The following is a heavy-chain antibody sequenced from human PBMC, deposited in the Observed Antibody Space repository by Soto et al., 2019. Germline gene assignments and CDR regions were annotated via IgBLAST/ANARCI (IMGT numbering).Heavy chain of an antibody. J-gene: IGHJ4*02. CDR1: GGSISSYY. CDR3: ARDSSERRYSSSYGDY. Sequence: SETLSLTCTVSGGSISSYYWSWIRQPPGKGLEWIGYIYYSGSANYNPSLKSRVTISVDTSKNQFSLKLSSATAADTAAYYCARDSSERRYSSSYGDYWGQGTLVTVSS. CDR2: IYYSGSA. D-gene: IGHD6-6*01. V-gene: IGHV4-59*12.